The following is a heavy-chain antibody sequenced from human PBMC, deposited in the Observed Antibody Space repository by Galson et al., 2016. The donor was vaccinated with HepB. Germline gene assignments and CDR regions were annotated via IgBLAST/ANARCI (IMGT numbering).Heavy chain of an antibody. J-gene: IGHJ5*02. CDR2: ISYDGGDK. V-gene: IGHV3-30*19. Sequence: SLRLSCAASGFTFSRYGMHWVRQSPGKGLEWVSVISYDGGDKHYAASVKGRFTVSRDNSKNTLFLQMNSLRVEDTAVYYCAKLDFGREYSIDHWGQGTQVTVS. CDR1: GFTFSRYG. D-gene: IGHD2/OR15-2a*01. CDR3: AKLDFGREYSIDH.